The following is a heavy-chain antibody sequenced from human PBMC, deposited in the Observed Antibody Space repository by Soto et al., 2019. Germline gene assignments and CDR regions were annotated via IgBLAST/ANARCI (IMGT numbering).Heavy chain of an antibody. V-gene: IGHV3-30*18. Sequence: GGSLRLSCAASGFTFSSYGMHWVRQAPGTGLEWVAVISYDGSNKYYADSVKGRFTISRDNSKNTLYLQMNSLRAEGTAVYYCAKESDVYRYYYSSGYYTEYFQYWCQGT. CDR2: ISYDGSNK. CDR3: AKESDVYRYYYSSGYYTEYFQY. D-gene: IGHD3-22*01. CDR1: GFTFSSYG. J-gene: IGHJ1*01.